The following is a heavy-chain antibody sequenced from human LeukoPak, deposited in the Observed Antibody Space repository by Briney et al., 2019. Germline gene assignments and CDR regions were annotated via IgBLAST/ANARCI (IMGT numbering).Heavy chain of an antibody. J-gene: IGHJ4*02. V-gene: IGHV5-51*01. CDR3: ARQGKDGYRVVDY. CDR1: GYSFTTYR. Sequence: GESLKISCKGSGYSFTTYRIGWVRQMPGKGLEWMGIISPGDSDTRYSPSFQGQVTISADKSISTAYLQWSSLKASDTAMYYCARQGKDGYRVVDYWGQGTLVTVSS. D-gene: IGHD5-24*01. CDR2: ISPGDSDT.